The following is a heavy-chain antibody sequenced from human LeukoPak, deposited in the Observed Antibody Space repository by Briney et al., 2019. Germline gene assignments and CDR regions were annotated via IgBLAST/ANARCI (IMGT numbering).Heavy chain of an antibody. V-gene: IGHV3-30*18. CDR1: GFPFHDHD. CDR3: AKTLDGFWPQFDF. J-gene: IGHJ4*02. Sequence: GGSLRLSCAASGFPFHDHDMYWVSQTPGKGLEWVALISHGGGKEHYAESVKGRFTISRDNSRNTVYLQMSSLRSDDTAIYYCAKTLDGFWPQFDFWGQGTLLTVSS. CDR2: ISHGGGKE. D-gene: IGHD5-24*01.